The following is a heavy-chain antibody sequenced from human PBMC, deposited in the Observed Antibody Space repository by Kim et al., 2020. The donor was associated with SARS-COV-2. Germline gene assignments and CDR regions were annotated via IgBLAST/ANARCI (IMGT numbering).Heavy chain of an antibody. Sequence: GGSLRLSCAASGFTFSDFAFHWVRQAPGKGLEWVAVISDDANNNYDAESVKGRFTISRDNSKNTLYLQMNSLRAEDTAVYYCARGGYSSSWSIVEAFAFWGQETMVTVSS. J-gene: IGHJ3*01. D-gene: IGHD6-13*01. CDR3: ARGGYSSSWSIVEAFAF. V-gene: IGHV3-30*04. CDR2: ISDDANNN. CDR1: GFTFSDFA.